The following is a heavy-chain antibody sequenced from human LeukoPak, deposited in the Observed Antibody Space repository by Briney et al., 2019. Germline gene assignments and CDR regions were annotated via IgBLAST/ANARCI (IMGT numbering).Heavy chain of an antibody. D-gene: IGHD6-25*01. CDR2: ITSGGGTT. Sequence: GGSLRLSCAASGFTFSSYAMSWVRQAPGKGLEWVSAITSGGGTTYYAGSVKGRFTISRDNSKNTLYLQMNSLRAEDTAVYYCARDPPRAAWVFDYWGQGTLVSVSS. CDR1: GFTFSSYA. J-gene: IGHJ4*02. V-gene: IGHV3-23*01. CDR3: ARDPPRAAWVFDY.